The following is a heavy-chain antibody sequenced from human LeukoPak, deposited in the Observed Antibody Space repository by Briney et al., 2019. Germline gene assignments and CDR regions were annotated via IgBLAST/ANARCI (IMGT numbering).Heavy chain of an antibody. CDR2: ISSSSSYI. Sequence: GGSLRLSCAASGFTFSSYSMNWVRQAPGKGLEWVSSISSSSSYIYYADSVKGRFTISGDNAKNSLYLQMNSLRAEDTAVYYCARGGWELRLAYWGQGTLVTVSS. CDR1: GFTFSSYS. J-gene: IGHJ4*02. V-gene: IGHV3-21*01. CDR3: ARGGWELRLAY. D-gene: IGHD1-26*01.